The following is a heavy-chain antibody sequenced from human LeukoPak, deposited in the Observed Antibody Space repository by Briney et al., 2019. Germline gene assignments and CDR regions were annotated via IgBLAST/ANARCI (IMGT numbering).Heavy chain of an antibody. CDR1: GGSISSYY. V-gene: IGHV4-4*07. J-gene: IGHJ4*02. CDR3: ARGGYYDSSGYYYNPFDY. Sequence: SETLSLTCTVSGGSISSYYWSWIRQPAGKGLEWIGRIYTSGSTNYNPSLKSRVTMSVDTSKNQFSLKLSSVTAADTAVYYCARGGYYDSSGYYYNPFDYWGQGTLVTVSS. CDR2: IYTSGST. D-gene: IGHD3-22*01.